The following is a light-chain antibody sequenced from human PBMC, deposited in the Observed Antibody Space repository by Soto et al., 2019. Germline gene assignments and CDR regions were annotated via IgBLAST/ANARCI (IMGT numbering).Light chain of an antibody. CDR1: NIGSKS. Sequence: SYELTQPPSVSVAPGQTARITCGGNNIGSKSVHWYQQKPGQAPVLVVYDDSDRPSGIPERFSGSNSGNTATLTISRVEVGAEADYYCQVWDSSSDPYVFGTGTKLTVL. CDR3: QVWDSSSDPYV. V-gene: IGLV3-21*02. CDR2: DDS. J-gene: IGLJ1*01.